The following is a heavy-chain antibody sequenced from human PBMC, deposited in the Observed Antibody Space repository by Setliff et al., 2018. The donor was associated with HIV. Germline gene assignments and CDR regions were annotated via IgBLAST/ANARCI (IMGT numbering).Heavy chain of an antibody. CDR1: GLTFSTYS. D-gene: IGHD3-22*01. Sequence: GSLRLSCAASGLTFSTYSMNWVRQAPGKGLEWVSFISLRSTNIYYADSVKGRFTISRDNAKNMLYLQMNSLSADDTAVYYCVRGSGYYYFDNWGQGALVTVSS. CDR2: ISLRSTNI. J-gene: IGHJ4*02. CDR3: VRGSGYYYFDN. V-gene: IGHV3-48*01.